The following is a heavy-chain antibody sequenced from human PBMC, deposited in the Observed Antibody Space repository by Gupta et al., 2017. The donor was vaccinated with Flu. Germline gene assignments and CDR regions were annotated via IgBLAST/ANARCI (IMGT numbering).Heavy chain of an antibody. CDR2: INPNSGGT. CDR1: GYTFTGYY. Sequence: QVQLVQSGAEVKKPGASVKVSCKASGYTFTGYYMHWVRQAPGQGLEWMGWINPNSGGTNYAQKFQGWVTMTRDTSISTAYMELSRLRSDDTAVYYCARSGSSTSWPDAFDIWGQGTMVTVSS. D-gene: IGHD2-2*01. CDR3: ARSGSSTSWPDAFDI. J-gene: IGHJ3*02. V-gene: IGHV1-2*04.